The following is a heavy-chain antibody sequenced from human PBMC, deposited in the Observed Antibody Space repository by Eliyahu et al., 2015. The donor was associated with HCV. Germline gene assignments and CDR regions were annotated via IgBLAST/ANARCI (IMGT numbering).Heavy chain of an antibody. Sequence: QVQLQESGPGLVKPSETLSLTCTVSGGSITTYXWSWIRQPPGKGLEWIGYIHSSGSTNYNPSLKSRVTISVDTSKNQFSLNLTSVTAADTAVYYCASGGGGIAVAGTGGWFDPWGQGTLVTVSS. D-gene: IGHD6-19*01. CDR3: ASGGGGIAVAGTGGWFDP. J-gene: IGHJ5*02. V-gene: IGHV4-59*01. CDR2: IHSSGST. CDR1: GGSITTYX.